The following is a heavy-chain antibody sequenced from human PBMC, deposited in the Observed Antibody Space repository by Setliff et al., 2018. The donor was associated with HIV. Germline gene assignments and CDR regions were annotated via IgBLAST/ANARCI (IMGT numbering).Heavy chain of an antibody. CDR1: GVSTISSGGYA. D-gene: IGHD3-10*01. V-gene: IGHV4-31*03. Sequence: SETLSLTCIVSGVSTISSGGYAWSWIRQHPGKGLEWIGYIYYSGSTYYNPSLKSRVTMSVDTSKNQFSLKLSSVTAADTAVYYCARGWGAGSYSRPSWFDPWGQGTLVTVSS. CDR3: ARGWGAGSYSRPSWFDP. CDR2: IYYSGST. J-gene: IGHJ5*02.